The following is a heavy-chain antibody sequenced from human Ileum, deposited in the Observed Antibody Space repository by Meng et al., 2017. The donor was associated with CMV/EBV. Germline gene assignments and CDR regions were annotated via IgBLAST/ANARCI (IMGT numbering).Heavy chain of an antibody. J-gene: IGHJ4*02. V-gene: IGHV6-1*01. Sequence: LRLSCAISGDSVSSNSAAWSWIRQSPSRGLEWLGRTYCRSKWYNDYAVSVKSRITINPDTSKNQFSLQLNAVTPEDTAVYYCARGIHSSSCSLNYFDYWGRGTLVTVS. D-gene: IGHD6-13*01. CDR1: GDSVSSNSAA. CDR3: ARGIHSSSCSLNYFDY. CDR2: TYCRSKWYN.